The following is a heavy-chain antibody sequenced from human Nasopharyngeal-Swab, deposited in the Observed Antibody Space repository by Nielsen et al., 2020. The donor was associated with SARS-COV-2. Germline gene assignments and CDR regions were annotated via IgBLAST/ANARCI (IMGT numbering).Heavy chain of an antibody. V-gene: IGHV3-15*01. J-gene: IGHJ6*02. CDR2: IKSKTDGGTT. CDR3: TTDLAYCGGDCYSPYYYGMDV. Sequence: VRQAPGKGLEWVGRIKSKTDGGTTDYAAPVKGRFTISRDDSKNTLYLQMNSLKTEDTAVYYCTTDLAYCGGDCYSPYYYGMDVWGQGTTVTVSS. D-gene: IGHD2-21*02.